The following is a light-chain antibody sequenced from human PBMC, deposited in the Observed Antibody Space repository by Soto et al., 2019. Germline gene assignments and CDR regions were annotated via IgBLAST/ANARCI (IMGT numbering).Light chain of an antibody. CDR1: SSDIGGYNY. CDR3: SSYAGSNNFV. V-gene: IGLV2-8*01. J-gene: IGLJ1*01. CDR2: EVS. Sequence: QSVLTQPPSASGSPGQSVNISCTGTSSDIGGYNYVSWYQQHPGKAPKLMIYEVSKRPSGVPGRFSGSKSGNTASLTVSGLQAEDEADYYCSSYAGSNNFVFGTGTKGTVL.